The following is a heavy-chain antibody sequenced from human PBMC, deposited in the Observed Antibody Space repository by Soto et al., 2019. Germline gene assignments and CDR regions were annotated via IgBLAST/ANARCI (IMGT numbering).Heavy chain of an antibody. CDR2: IYYSGST. CDR1: GGSISSGGYY. CDR3: ARGYCSGGSCYWLNFDP. J-gene: IGHJ5*02. V-gene: IGHV4-31*03. D-gene: IGHD2-15*01. Sequence: PSETLSLTCTVSGGSISSGGYYWSWIRQHPGKGLEWIGYIYYSGSTYYNPSLKSRVTISVDTSKNQFSLKLSSVTAADTAVYYCARGYCSGGSCYWLNFDPWGQGTLVTVSS.